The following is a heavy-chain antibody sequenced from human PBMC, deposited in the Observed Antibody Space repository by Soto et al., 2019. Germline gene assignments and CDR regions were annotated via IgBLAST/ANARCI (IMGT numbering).Heavy chain of an antibody. CDR1: GGSISSYY. J-gene: IGHJ3*02. CDR3: ARRHVLLWFGELSGAFDI. CDR2: IYYSGST. D-gene: IGHD3-10*01. V-gene: IGHV4-59*01. Sequence: SETLSLTCTVSGGSISSYYWSWIRQPPGKGLEWIGYIYYSGSTNYNPSLKSRVTISVDTSKNQFSLKLSSVTAADTAVYYCARRHVLLWFGELSGAFDIWGQGTMVTV.